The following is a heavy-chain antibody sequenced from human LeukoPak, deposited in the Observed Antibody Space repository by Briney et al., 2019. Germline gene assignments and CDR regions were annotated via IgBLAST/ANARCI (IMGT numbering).Heavy chain of an antibody. J-gene: IGHJ4*02. CDR3: ARVSDYYDSSGYYYQGDFDY. D-gene: IGHD3-22*01. V-gene: IGHV3-21*01. CDR1: GFTFSSYS. Sequence: PGGSLRLSCAASGFTFSSYSMNWVRQAPGKGLEWVSSISSSSSYIYYADSVKGRFTISRDNAKNSLYLQMNSLRAEDTAVYYCARVSDYYDSSGYYYQGDFDYWGQGTLVTVSS. CDR2: ISSSSSYI.